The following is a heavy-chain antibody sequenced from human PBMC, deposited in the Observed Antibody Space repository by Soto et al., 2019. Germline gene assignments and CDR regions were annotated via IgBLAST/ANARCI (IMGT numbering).Heavy chain of an antibody. Sequence: PGGSLRLSCAASGFTFSSYAMSWVRQAPGKGLEWVSAISGSGVSTYYADSVKGRFTISRDNSKNTLYLQMNSLRAEDTAVYYCAKSPGTYYYDSSGYYHYDYWGQGTLVTVSS. V-gene: IGHV3-23*01. J-gene: IGHJ4*02. D-gene: IGHD3-22*01. CDR2: ISGSGVST. CDR1: GFTFSSYA. CDR3: AKSPGTYYYDSSGYYHYDY.